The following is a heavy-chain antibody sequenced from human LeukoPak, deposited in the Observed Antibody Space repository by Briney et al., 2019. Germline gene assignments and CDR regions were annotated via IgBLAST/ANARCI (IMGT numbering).Heavy chain of an antibody. D-gene: IGHD4-17*01. V-gene: IGHV3-23*01. CDR2: ISGSGAGT. J-gene: IGHJ4*02. Sequence: GGSLRLSCTASGFTFSSYAISWVRQAPGKGLEWVSAISGSGAGTYYADSVKGRFTFSRDNSKNTLYLQMNSLRAEDTAVYYCAKAMGVTTYPADYWGQGTLVTVSS. CDR3: AKAMGVTTYPADY. CDR1: GFTFSSYA.